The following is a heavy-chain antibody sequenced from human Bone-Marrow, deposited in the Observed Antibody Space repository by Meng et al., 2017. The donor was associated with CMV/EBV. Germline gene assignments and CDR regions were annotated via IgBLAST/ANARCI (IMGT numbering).Heavy chain of an antibody. J-gene: IGHJ4*02. V-gene: IGHV1-8*01. D-gene: IGHD3-3*01. Sequence: ASVKVYCKASGYTFTSYDINWVRQATGQGLEWMGWMNPNSGNTGYAQKFQGRVTMTRNTSISTAYMELSSLRSEDTAVYYCARAPFYYDFWSGYYFDYWGQGTLVTVSS. CDR3: ARAPFYYDFWSGYYFDY. CDR2: MNPNSGNT. CDR1: GYTFTSYD.